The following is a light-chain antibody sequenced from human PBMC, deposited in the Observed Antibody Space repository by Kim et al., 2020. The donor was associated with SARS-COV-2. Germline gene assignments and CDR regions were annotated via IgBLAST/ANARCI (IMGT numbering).Light chain of an antibody. V-gene: IGLV3-19*01. Sequence: ALGQAVSITCHGDSLKTYYTSWFQRKPGQAPVLVIFGHNNRPSGISDRFSGSISGNTASLTITGAQAEDEGDYFCGSRDNSGDHPVFGRGTQLTVL. CDR2: GHN. CDR3: GSRDNSGDHPV. J-gene: IGLJ3*02. CDR1: SLKTYY.